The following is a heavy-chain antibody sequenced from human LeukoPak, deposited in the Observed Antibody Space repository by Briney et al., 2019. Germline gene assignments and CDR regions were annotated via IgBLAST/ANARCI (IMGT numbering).Heavy chain of an antibody. CDR2: ISSSGSTI. Sequence: GGSLRLSCVVSGFTFSDYYMSWIRQAPGKGLEWVSYISSSGSTIYYADSVKGRFTISRDNAKNSLYLQMNSLRAEDTAVYYCARSGMVRGVVADYYYYYMDVWGKGTTVTISS. CDR1: GFTFSDYY. V-gene: IGHV3-11*01. J-gene: IGHJ6*03. CDR3: ARSGMVRGVVADYYYYYMDV. D-gene: IGHD3-10*01.